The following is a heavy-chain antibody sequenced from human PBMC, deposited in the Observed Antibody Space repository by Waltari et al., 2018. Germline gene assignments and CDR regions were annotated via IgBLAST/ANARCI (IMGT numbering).Heavy chain of an antibody. D-gene: IGHD6-13*01. CDR1: GFTFSSYA. CDR3: AKDLAWSSSSKAPEYFQH. V-gene: IGHV3-23*01. J-gene: IGHJ1*01. CDR2: ISGRGGST. Sequence: EVQLLESGGGLVQPGGSLRLSCAASGFTFSSYAMSWVRQAPGKGLEWVSAISGRGGSTDYADSVKGRFTSSRDNSKNTLYLQMNSLRAEDTAVYYCAKDLAWSSSSKAPEYFQHWGQGTLVTVSS.